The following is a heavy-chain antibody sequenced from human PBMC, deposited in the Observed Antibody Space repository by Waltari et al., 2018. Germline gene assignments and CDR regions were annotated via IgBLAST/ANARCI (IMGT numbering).Heavy chain of an antibody. CDR3: ARDRREVTPYYYGMDV. Sequence: LQLQESGPGLVKPSETLSLTCTVSGGSISSSSYYWGWIRQPPGKGLEWIGSIYYSGSTYYLPSLKSRVTISVDTSKNQFSLKLSSVTAADTAVYYCARDRREVTPYYYGMDVWGQGTTVTVSS. D-gene: IGHD4-4*01. CDR1: GGSISSSSYY. CDR2: IYYSGST. J-gene: IGHJ6*02. V-gene: IGHV4-39*07.